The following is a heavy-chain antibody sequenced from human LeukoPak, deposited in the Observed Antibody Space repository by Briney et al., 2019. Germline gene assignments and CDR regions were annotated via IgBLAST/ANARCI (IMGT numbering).Heavy chain of an antibody. D-gene: IGHD6-13*01. J-gene: IGHJ4*02. CDR1: GYTFTGYY. CDR2: INPNSGGT. Sequence: ASVKVSCKASGYTFTGYYMHWVRQAPGQGLEWMGWINPNSGGTNYAQKFQGRVTMTRDTSISTAYMELSRLRPDDTAVYYCARGHAAYSSSWYDFDYWGQGTLVTVSS. V-gene: IGHV1-2*02. CDR3: ARGHAAYSSSWYDFDY.